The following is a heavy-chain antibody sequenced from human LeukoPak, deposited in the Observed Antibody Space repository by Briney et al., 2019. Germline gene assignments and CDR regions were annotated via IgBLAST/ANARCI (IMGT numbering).Heavy chain of an antibody. CDR1: GFTFSSYA. CDR3: ASGSYYFDY. D-gene: IGHD1-26*01. V-gene: IGHV4-38-2*01. Sequence: GSLRLSCAASGFTFSSYAMSWIRQPPGKGLEWIGSIYHSGSTYYNPSLKSRVTISVDTSKNQFSLKLSSVTAADTAVYYCASGSYYFDYWGQGTLVTVSS. J-gene: IGHJ4*02. CDR2: IYHSGST.